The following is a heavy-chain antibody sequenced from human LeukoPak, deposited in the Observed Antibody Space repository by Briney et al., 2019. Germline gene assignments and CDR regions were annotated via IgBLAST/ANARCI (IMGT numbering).Heavy chain of an antibody. D-gene: IGHD3-10*01. CDR1: GFTFSSYE. Sequence: GGSLRLSCAASGFTFSSYEMNWVRQAPGKGLEWVSYISSSGSTIYYADSVKGRFTISRDNAKNSLYLQMNSLRAEDTAVYYCARTSAAYYYYYYMDVWGKGTTVTISS. CDR3: ARTSAAYYYYYYMDV. CDR2: ISSSGSTI. J-gene: IGHJ6*03. V-gene: IGHV3-48*03.